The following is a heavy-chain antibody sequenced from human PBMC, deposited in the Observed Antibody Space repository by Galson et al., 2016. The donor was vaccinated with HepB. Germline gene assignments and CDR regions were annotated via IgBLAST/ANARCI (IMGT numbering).Heavy chain of an antibody. CDR1: GFIFSTYG. V-gene: IGHV3-30*03. CDR2: ITHDASNT. Sequence: SLRLSCAASGFIFSTYGMHWVRQAPGKGLEWAAVITHDASNTYHADSVKGRFTISRDNSKDTLYLQMNSLRPEDSAVYYCVTPRIGGSYFMPFDSWGQGTLVTVSS. J-gene: IGHJ4*02. D-gene: IGHD1-26*01. CDR3: VTPRIGGSYFMPFDS.